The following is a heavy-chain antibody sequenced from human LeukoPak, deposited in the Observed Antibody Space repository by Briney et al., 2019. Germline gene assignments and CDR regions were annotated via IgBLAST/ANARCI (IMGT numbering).Heavy chain of an antibody. CDR3: ARGVGALKYYFDY. CDR1: GFTFSSYA. V-gene: IGHV3-30*04. Sequence: GGSLRLSCAASGFTFSSYAMHWVRQAPGKELEWVAVISYDGSNKYYADSVKGRFTISRDNSKNTLYLQMNSLRAEDTAVYYCARGVGALKYYFDYWGQGTLVTVSS. J-gene: IGHJ4*02. D-gene: IGHD1-26*01. CDR2: ISYDGSNK.